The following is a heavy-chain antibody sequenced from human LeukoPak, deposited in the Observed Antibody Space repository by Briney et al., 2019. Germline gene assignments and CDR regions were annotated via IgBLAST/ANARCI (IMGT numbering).Heavy chain of an antibody. D-gene: IGHD3-9*01. Sequence: ASVKVSCKASGYTFTGYYMHWVRQAPGQGLEWMGWIDPNSGGTNYAQKFQGRVTMTRDTSISTAYMELSRLRSDDTAVYYCASQVEWLHYPDYWGQGTLVTVSS. V-gene: IGHV1-2*02. J-gene: IGHJ4*02. CDR3: ASQVEWLHYPDY. CDR1: GYTFTGYY. CDR2: IDPNSGGT.